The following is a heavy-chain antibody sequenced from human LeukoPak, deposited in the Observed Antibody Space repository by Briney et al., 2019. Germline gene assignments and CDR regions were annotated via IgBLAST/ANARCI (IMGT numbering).Heavy chain of an antibody. CDR3: ARGGKQWLPLD. CDR2: ITGSGGRT. D-gene: IGHD6-19*01. Sequence: GGSLRLSCAASGFTFSSYAMNWVRQAPGKGLEWVSAITGSGGRTYYADSVKGRFTISRDNSKNTLYLQMNSLRAEDTAVFYCARGGKQWLPLDWGQGTLVTVSS. J-gene: IGHJ4*02. V-gene: IGHV3-23*01. CDR1: GFTFSSYA.